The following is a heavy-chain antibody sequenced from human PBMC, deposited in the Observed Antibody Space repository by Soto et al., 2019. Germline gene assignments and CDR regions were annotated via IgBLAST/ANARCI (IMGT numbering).Heavy chain of an antibody. Sequence: GGSLRLSCAASGFTFSSYSLSWVRQGPGKGLDWVSAIRGSGDNTYYADSVKGRFTISRDNTKNTLYLQMNSLRAEDTAVYYCAKSPTMVRGLIFDYWGQGALVTVSS. CDR1: GFTFSSYS. CDR3: AKSPTMVRGLIFDY. CDR2: IRGSGDNT. D-gene: IGHD3-10*01. J-gene: IGHJ4*02. V-gene: IGHV3-23*01.